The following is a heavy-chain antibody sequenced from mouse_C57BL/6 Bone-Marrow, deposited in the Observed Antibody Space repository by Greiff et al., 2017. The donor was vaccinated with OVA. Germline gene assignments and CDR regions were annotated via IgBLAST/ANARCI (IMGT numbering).Heavy chain of an antibody. V-gene: IGHV14-4*01. J-gene: IGHJ3*01. CDR1: GFNIKDDY. CDR3: TTEDYGSSWFAY. CDR2: IDPENGDT. D-gene: IGHD1-1*01. Sequence: EVQLQQSGAELVRPGASVKLSCTASGFNIKDDYMHWVKQRPEQGLEWIGWIDPENGDTEYASKFQGKATLTADTSSNTAYLQLSSLTSEDTAVYYCTTEDYGSSWFAYWGQGTLVTVSA.